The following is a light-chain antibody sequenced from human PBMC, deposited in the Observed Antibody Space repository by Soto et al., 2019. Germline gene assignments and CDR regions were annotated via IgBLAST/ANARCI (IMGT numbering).Light chain of an antibody. Sequence: QSALTQPASVSGSPGQSIAISCTGVRTDVDGFDYVSWYQQHPGQAPQLIIYDVNNRPSGVSNRFSGSKSGNTASLTISGLQAEDEADYYCSSYTSSSTYVFGTGTKVTVL. CDR1: RTDVDGFDY. V-gene: IGLV2-14*03. J-gene: IGLJ1*01. CDR3: SSYTSSSTYV. CDR2: DVN.